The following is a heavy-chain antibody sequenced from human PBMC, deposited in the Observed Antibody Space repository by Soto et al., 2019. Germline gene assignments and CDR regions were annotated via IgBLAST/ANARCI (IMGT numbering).Heavy chain of an antibody. CDR1: GGSISSGGYY. CDR2: IYYSGSA. J-gene: IGHJ4*02. D-gene: IGHD3-9*01. V-gene: IGHV4-61*08. Sequence: PSETLSLTCTVSGGSISSGGYYWSWIRQHPGKGLDGIGYIYYSGSANYNPSLKSRVTISVDTSKNQLSLKLSSVTAEDTAVYYCARRYGYYFDYWGQGTLVTVSS. CDR3: ARRYGYYFDY.